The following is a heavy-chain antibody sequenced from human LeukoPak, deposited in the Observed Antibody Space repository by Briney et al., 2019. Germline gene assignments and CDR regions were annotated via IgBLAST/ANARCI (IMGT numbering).Heavy chain of an antibody. Sequence: GASVKVSCKASGYSFTNYYMHWVRQAPGQGLEWMGIINPSGGSTSYAQKFQGRVTITRDMSTSTVYMELSSLRSEDTAVYYCARDQVFDYGTNDYWGERALVTVCS. CDR2: INPSGGST. CDR3: ARDQVFDYGTNDY. D-gene: IGHD4-17*01. V-gene: IGHV1-46*01. CDR1: GYSFTNYY. J-gene: IGHJ4*02.